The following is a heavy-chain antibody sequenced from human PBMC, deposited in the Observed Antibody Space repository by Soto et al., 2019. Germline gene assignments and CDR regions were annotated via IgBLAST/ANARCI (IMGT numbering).Heavy chain of an antibody. J-gene: IGHJ4*02. CDR3: TTGLSSGYYNFDY. V-gene: IGHV3-15*01. D-gene: IGHD3-22*01. Sequence: PVKGRFTISRDDSKNTLYLQMNSLKTEDTAVYYCTTGLSSGYYNFDYWGQGTPVTVSS.